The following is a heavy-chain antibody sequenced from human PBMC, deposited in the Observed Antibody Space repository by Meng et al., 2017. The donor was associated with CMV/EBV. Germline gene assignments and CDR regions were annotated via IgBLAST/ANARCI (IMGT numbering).Heavy chain of an antibody. CDR3: ARDYGGNSNYYYGMDV. V-gene: IGHV3-21*01. CDR2: ISSSSSYI. Sequence: GESLKISCAASGFTFSSYSMNWVRQAPGKGLEWVSSISSSSSYIYYADSVKGRFTISRDNAKNSLYLQMNSLRAEDTAVYYCARDYGGNSNYYYGMDVWGQGTTVTV. J-gene: IGHJ6*02. D-gene: IGHD4-23*01. CDR1: GFTFSSYS.